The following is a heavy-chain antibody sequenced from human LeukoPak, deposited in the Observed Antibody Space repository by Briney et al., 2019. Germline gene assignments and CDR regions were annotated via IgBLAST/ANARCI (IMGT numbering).Heavy chain of an antibody. D-gene: IGHD2-2*01. CDR1: GFTFSSYA. Sequence: GGSLRLSCAASGFTFSSYAMHRVRQAPGKGLEWVAVISYDGSNKYYADSVKGRFTISRDNSKNTLYLQMNSLRAEDTAVYYCARDHRGYCSSTSCPEGYWGQGTLVTVSS. J-gene: IGHJ4*02. CDR3: ARDHRGYCSSTSCPEGY. V-gene: IGHV3-30-3*01. CDR2: ISYDGSNK.